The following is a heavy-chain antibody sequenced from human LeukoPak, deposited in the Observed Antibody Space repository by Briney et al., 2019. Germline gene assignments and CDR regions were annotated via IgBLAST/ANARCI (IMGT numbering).Heavy chain of an antibody. J-gene: IGHJ4*02. CDR3: AKESGYYYDSSGYYYFDY. Sequence: GGSLRLSCAASGFTVSSNYMSWVRQAPGKGLEWVSIIYSGGSTFYADSVKGRFTISRDNSKNTLYLQMNSLRAEDTAVYYCAKESGYYYDSSGYYYFDYWGQGTLVTVSS. CDR1: GFTVSSNY. V-gene: IGHV3-53*05. D-gene: IGHD3-22*01. CDR2: IYSGGST.